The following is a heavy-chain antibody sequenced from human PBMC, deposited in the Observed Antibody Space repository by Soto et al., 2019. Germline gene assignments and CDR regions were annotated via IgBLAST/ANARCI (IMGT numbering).Heavy chain of an antibody. D-gene: IGHD4-4*01. CDR2: IYYSGST. CDR1: GGSISSGGYY. CDR3: ASLTTVTTYYFDY. Sequence: QVQLQESGPGLVKPSQTLSLTCTVSGGSISSGGYYWSWIRQHPGKGLEWIGYIYYSGSTYYNPSLKSRVTISVDTSRNQFSLKLSSVTAADTAVYYCASLTTVTTYYFDYWGQGTLVTVSS. V-gene: IGHV4-31*03. J-gene: IGHJ4*02.